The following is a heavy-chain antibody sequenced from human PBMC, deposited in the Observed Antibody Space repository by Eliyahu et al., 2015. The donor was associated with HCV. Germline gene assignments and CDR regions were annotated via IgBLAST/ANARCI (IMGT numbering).Heavy chain of an antibody. CDR3: AKGVSIVTLDVCDV. J-gene: IGHJ3*01. CDR1: GFIFRNFG. V-gene: IGHV3-30*18. CDR2: ISFDGSDK. Sequence: QELLVESGGGGVQPGRSLRLSCKASGFIFRNFGMHWVRQAPGKGLEWVAAISFDGSDKFYGDSVKGRFSLSRDNSRNILYLEMNSLRVEDTALYYCAKGVSIVTLDVCDVWGQGTMVTVSS. D-gene: IGHD2-21*01.